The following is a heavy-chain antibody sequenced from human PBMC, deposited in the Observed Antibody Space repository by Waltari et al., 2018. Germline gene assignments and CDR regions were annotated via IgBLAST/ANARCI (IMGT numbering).Heavy chain of an antibody. Sequence: QVQLVESGGGVVQPGRSLSLSCAASGFTLTCYSLPWVRQGPGKGLEWVEVIWYDGSNPNYADSVKGRFTISRDNSKNTLYLQLNSLRAEDTAVYYCARDKWELNYWGQGTLVTVSS. CDR1: GFTLTCYS. CDR2: IWYDGSNP. CDR3: ARDKWELNY. J-gene: IGHJ4*02. D-gene: IGHD1-26*01. V-gene: IGHV3-33*01.